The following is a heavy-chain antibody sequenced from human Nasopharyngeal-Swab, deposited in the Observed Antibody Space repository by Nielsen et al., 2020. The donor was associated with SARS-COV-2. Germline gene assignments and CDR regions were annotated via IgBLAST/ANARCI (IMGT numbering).Heavy chain of an antibody. D-gene: IGHD6-19*01. Sequence: GESLKISCAASGFTFSYYDMHWVRQAPGKGLEWVAVTSSDESHKYYAASVRDRFTISRDNSQNTVSLQMNSLRVADTAVYYCAREGESSGHAGSFDIWGQGTMVTVSS. CDR2: TSSDESHK. V-gene: IGHV3-30-3*01. CDR1: GFTFSYYD. CDR3: AREGESSGHAGSFDI. J-gene: IGHJ3*02.